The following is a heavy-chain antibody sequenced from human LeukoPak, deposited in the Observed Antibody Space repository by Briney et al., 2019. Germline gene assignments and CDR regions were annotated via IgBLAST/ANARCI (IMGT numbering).Heavy chain of an antibody. CDR1: GGSLSSYY. CDR2: IYYSGST. Sequence: SETLSLTCTVSGGSLSSYYWSWIRQPPGKGLEWIGYIYYSGSTKSNPALKSRVTISVDTSKNQFSLKLSSVTAADTAVYYRARDRFYYDSRPFDYWGQGTLVTVSS. V-gene: IGHV4-59*12. CDR3: ARDRFYYDSRPFDY. D-gene: IGHD3-22*01. J-gene: IGHJ4*02.